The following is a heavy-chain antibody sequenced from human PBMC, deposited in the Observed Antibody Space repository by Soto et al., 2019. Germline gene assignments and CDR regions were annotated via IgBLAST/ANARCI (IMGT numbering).Heavy chain of an antibody. CDR3: ARDATLQAVAGTIRN. D-gene: IGHD6-19*01. CDR1: GFTFSSYA. V-gene: IGHV3-30-3*01. J-gene: IGHJ4*02. Sequence: PGGSLRLSCAASGFTFSSYAMHWVRQAPGKGLEWVAVISYDGSNKYYADSVKGRFTISRDNSKNTLYLQMNSLRAEDTAVYYCARDATLQAVAGTIRNWGQGTLVTVSS. CDR2: ISYDGSNK.